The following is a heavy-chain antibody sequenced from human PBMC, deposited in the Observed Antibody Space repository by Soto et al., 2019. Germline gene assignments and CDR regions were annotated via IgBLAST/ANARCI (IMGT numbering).Heavy chain of an antibody. CDR1: GGTFSTYS. V-gene: IGHV1-69*01. CDR2: IIPLFGTT. CDR3: ARGANHGSSWYFWFDP. D-gene: IGHD6-13*01. J-gene: IGHJ5*02. Sequence: QMQLVQSGAEVRMPGSSVKVSCKASGGTFSTYSINWVRQAPGQGLEWMGGIIPLFGTTNYAQKFKGRVTSTADESTSTAYMELSSLRAEDAAVYYCARGANHGSSWYFWFDPWGQGTLVTVSS.